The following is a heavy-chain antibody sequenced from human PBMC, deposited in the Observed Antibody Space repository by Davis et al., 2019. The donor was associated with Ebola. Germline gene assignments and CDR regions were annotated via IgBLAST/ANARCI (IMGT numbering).Heavy chain of an antibody. V-gene: IGHV3-30*18. CDR3: AKDQGGSGNRYYYYYGMDV. CDR2: ISYDGSNK. Sequence: GESLKISCAASGFTFSSYGMHWVRQAPGKGLEWVAVISYDGSNKYYADSVKGRFTISRDNSKNTLYLQMNSLRAEDTAVYYCAKDQGGSGNRYYYYYGMDVWGQGTTVTVSS. CDR1: GFTFSSYG. J-gene: IGHJ6*02. D-gene: IGHD3-10*01.